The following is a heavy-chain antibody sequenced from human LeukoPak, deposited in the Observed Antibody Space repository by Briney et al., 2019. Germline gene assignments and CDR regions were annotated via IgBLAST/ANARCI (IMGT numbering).Heavy chain of an antibody. V-gene: IGHV3-30*02. CDR2: IRNDGSNK. D-gene: IGHD6-6*01. J-gene: IGHJ4*02. CDR3: ARASSSSEGFDY. Sequence: GGSLRLSCVASGFTFSSNGMHWVRQVPGKGLEWVAFIRNDGSNKYYVDSVKGRFTIYRDNFKNTLYLQMNSLRAEDTAVYYCARASSSSEGFDYWGQGTLVTVSS. CDR1: GFTFSSNG.